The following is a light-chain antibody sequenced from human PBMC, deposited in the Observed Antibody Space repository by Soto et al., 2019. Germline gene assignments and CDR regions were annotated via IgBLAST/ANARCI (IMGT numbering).Light chain of an antibody. CDR1: RPVNNNY. V-gene: IGKV3D-20*02. CDR2: AAS. J-gene: IGKJ4*01. Sequence: IVLTQSPDTLSLSLGERATLSCRTSRPVNNNYLAWYQQKPGQAPRLLIYAASRRAIGIPDRFSGSGSGTDFILTINSLQSEDFAVYYCQQNHNWPLTFGGGTKVEIK. CDR3: QQNHNWPLT.